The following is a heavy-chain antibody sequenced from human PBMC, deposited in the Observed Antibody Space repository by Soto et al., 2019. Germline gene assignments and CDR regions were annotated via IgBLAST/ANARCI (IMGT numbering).Heavy chain of an antibody. CDR1: GYTFTTYL. J-gene: IGHJ4*02. D-gene: IGHD2-2*01. CDR3: VRRPGCSTTTCYRELDY. Sequence: GESLKISFKGSGYTFTTYLIGWVRQMPVKGLEWMGVIYPGDSDTIYSPSFQGQVTLSADKSISTAYLQWRSLQASDTAMYYCVRRPGCSTTTCYRELDYWGQGTLVTVSS. CDR2: IYPGDSDT. V-gene: IGHV5-51*01.